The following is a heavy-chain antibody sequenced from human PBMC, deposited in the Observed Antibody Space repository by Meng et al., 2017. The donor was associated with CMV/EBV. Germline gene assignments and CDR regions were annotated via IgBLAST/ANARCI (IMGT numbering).Heavy chain of an antibody. D-gene: IGHD6-6*01. CDR1: GGSISSSSYY. CDR2: IYYSGST. CDR3: TRGLAARRFDP. V-gene: IGHV4-39*01. Sequence: SETLSLTCTVSGGSISSSSYYWGWIRRPPGKGLECIGSIYYSGSTYYNPSLKSRVTISVDTSKNQFSLKLSSVTAADTAVYYCTRGLAARRFDPWRQGTLVTVSS. J-gene: IGHJ5*02.